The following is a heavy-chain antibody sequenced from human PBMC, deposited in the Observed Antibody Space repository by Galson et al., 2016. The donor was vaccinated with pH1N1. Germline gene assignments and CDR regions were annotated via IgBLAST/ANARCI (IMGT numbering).Heavy chain of an antibody. CDR2: INTNTGNP. CDR1: GYTFTGNA. D-gene: IGHD2-2*01. J-gene: IGHJ6*02. V-gene: IGHV7-4-1*04. CDR3: ARSYCSSTSCYGGSYYYYGMDV. Sequence: SVKVSCKASGYTFTGNAMNWVRQAPGQGLEWMGWINTNTGNPMYAQGFTGRFVFSLDTSVSMAYLQISSLKAEDTAVYYCARSYCSSTSCYGGSYYYYGMDVWGQGTTVTVSS.